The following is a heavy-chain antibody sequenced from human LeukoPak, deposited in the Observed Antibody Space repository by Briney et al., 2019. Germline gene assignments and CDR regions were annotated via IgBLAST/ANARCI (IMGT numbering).Heavy chain of an antibody. CDR1: GYTFTSNY. CDR2: IYPRDGST. CDR3: ARDQEGFDY. Sequence: ASVKVSCKASGYTFTSNYIHWVRQAPGQGLEWIGMIYPRDGSTSYAQKFQGRVTVTRDTSTSTVHMELSGLRSEDTAVYYCARDQEGFDYWGQGTLVTVSS. J-gene: IGHJ4*02. V-gene: IGHV1-46*01.